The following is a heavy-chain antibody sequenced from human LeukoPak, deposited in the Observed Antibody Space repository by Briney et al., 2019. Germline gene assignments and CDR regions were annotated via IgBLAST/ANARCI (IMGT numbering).Heavy chain of an antibody. V-gene: IGHV3-23*01. J-gene: IGHJ4*02. CDR1: GFTFSSYA. Sequence: PGGSLRLSCAASGFTFSSYAVSWVRQAPGKGLEWVSAISGSGGSTYYADSVKGRFTISRGNSKNTLYLQMNSLRAEDTAVYYCATNPFGGVIVKGFFYYWGQGTLITVSS. CDR3: ATNPFGGVIVKGFFYY. CDR2: ISGSGGST. D-gene: IGHD3-16*02.